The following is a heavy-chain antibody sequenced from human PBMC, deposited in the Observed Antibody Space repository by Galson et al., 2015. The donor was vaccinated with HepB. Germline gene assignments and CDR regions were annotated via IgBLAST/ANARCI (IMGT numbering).Heavy chain of an antibody. V-gene: IGHV1-2*06. Sequence: SVKVSCKASGYTFTGYYMHWVRQAPGQGLEWMGRINPNSGGTNYAQKFQGRVTMTRDTSISTAYMELSRLRSDDTAVYYCARSHFDFWSGYPKAFDIWGQGTMVTVSS. D-gene: IGHD3-3*01. CDR1: GYTFTGYY. CDR2: INPNSGGT. CDR3: ARSHFDFWSGYPKAFDI. J-gene: IGHJ3*02.